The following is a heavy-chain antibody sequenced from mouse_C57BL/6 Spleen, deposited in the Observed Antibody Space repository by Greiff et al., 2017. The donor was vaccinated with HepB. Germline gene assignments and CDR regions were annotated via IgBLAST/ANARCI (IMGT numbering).Heavy chain of an antibody. V-gene: IGHV14-4*01. J-gene: IGHJ2*01. CDR1: GFNIKDDY. CDR3: TADYYGSIDY. Sequence: EVQLQQSGAELVRPGASVKLSCTASGFNIKDDYMHWVKQRPEQGLEWIGWLDPENGDTEYASKFQGKATITADTSSNTAYLQLSSLTSEDTAVYYCTADYYGSIDYWGQGTTLTVSS. CDR2: LDPENGDT. D-gene: IGHD1-1*01.